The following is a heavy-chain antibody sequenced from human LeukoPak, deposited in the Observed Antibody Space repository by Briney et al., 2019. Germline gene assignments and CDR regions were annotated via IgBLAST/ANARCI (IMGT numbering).Heavy chain of an antibody. CDR3: ARDRYYDSSGYYPDAFDI. CDR2: ISSSGSTI. V-gene: IGHV3-48*03. Sequence: GGSLRLSCAASGFTFSSYGMNWVRQAPGKGLEWVSYISSSGSTIYYADPVKGRFTISRDNAKNSLYLQMNSLRAEDTAVYYCARDRYYDSSGYYPDAFDIWGQGTMVTVSS. D-gene: IGHD3-22*01. J-gene: IGHJ3*02. CDR1: GFTFSSYG.